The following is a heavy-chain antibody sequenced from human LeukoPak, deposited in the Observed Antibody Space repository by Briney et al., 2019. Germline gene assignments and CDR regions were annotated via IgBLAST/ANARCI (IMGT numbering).Heavy chain of an antibody. Sequence: PSETLSLTCAVYGGSFSGYYWSWIRQPPGKGLEWIGEINHSGSTNYNPSLKSRVTISVDTSKNQFSLKLSSVTAADTAVYYCASGAAAAPGLYYFDYWGQGTLVTVSS. CDR3: ASGAAAAPGLYYFDY. CDR2: INHSGST. V-gene: IGHV4-34*01. D-gene: IGHD6-13*01. J-gene: IGHJ4*02. CDR1: GGSFSGYY.